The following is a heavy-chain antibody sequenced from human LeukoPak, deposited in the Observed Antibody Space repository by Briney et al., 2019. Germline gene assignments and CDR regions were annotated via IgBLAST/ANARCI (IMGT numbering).Heavy chain of an antibody. CDR3: ARQTGYCSSTSCYTKNDAFDI. CDR2: IYHSGST. Sequence: SETLSLTCAVSGYSISSGYYWGWIRQPPGKGLEWIGSIYHSGSTYYNPSLKSRVTISVDTSKNPFSLKLSSVTAADTAVYYCARQTGYCSSTSCYTKNDAFDIWGQGTMVTVSS. D-gene: IGHD2-2*02. J-gene: IGHJ3*02. CDR1: GYSISSGYY. V-gene: IGHV4-38-2*01.